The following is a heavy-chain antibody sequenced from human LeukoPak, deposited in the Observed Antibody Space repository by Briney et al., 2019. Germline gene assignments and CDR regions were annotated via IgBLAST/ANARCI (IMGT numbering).Heavy chain of an antibody. V-gene: IGHV3-53*04. CDR2: IYSGGST. D-gene: IGHD7-27*01. Sequence: GGSLRLSCAASGFTVSSNYMSWVRQAPGKGLEWVSVIYSGGSTYYADSVKGRFTISRHNSKNTLYLQMNSLRAEDTAVYYCARGKTGDRAAFDIWGQGTMVTVSS. J-gene: IGHJ3*02. CDR3: ARGKTGDRAAFDI. CDR1: GFTVSSNY.